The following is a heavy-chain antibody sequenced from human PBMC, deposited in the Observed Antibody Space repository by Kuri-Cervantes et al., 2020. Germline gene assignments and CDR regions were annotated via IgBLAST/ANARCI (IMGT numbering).Heavy chain of an antibody. J-gene: IGHJ4*02. CDR2: ISGSGGST. CDR3: ARKLAYYFDY. D-gene: IGHD6-13*01. CDR1: GFTFSSYA. Sequence: ETLSLTCAASGFTFSSYAMSWVRQAPGKGLEWVSAISGSGGSTYYADSVKGRFTISRDNSKNTLYLQMNSLRAEDTAVYYCARKLAYYFDYWGQGTLVTVSS. V-gene: IGHV3-23*01.